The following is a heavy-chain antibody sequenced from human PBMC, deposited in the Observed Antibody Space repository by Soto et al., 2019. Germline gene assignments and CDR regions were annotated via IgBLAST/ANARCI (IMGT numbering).Heavy chain of an antibody. V-gene: IGHV3-23*01. J-gene: IGHJ6*03. CDR1: GFTFSSYA. CDR2: ISGSGGST. CDR3: AKDGSAAGGYYYYYYMDV. Sequence: GGSLRLSCAASGFTFSSYAMSWVRQAPGKGLEWVSAISGSGGSTYYADSVKGRFTIPRDNSKNTLYLQMNSLRAEDTAVYYCAKDGSAAGGYYYYYYMDVWGKGTTVTVS. D-gene: IGHD6-13*01.